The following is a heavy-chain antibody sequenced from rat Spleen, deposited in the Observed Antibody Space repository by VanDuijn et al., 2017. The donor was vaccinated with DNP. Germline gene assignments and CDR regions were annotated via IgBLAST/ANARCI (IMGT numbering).Heavy chain of an antibody. CDR1: GFTFSNYD. J-gene: IGHJ2*01. CDR2: ISTGGGNT. Sequence: EVQLVESGGGLVQPGRSLKLSCAASGFTFSNYDMAWVRQAPTKGLEWIASISTGGGNTYYRDPVKGRFTISRDNAKGTLYLQMDSLRSEDTATYYCASRPPPTRGPFDYWGQGVMVTVSS. CDR3: ASRPPPTRGPFDY. D-gene: IGHD1-4*01. V-gene: IGHV5S23*01.